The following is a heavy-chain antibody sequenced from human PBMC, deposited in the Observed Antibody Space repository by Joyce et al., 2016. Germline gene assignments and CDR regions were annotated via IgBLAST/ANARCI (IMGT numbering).Heavy chain of an antibody. CDR3: ARRYDYIWGSYRYAFDI. CDR1: GVSISSDHYF. D-gene: IGHD3-16*02. CDR2: IYYIGST. J-gene: IGHJ3*02. V-gene: IGHV4-39*01. Sequence: QVQLQESGPGLVRPSETLSLTCTVSGVSISSDHYFWGWIRQSPGKGLEWIASIYYIGSTYYNPSLKSRVTISVETSQNQFSLNLSSVTAADTAVYYCARRYDYIWGSYRYAFDIWGQGTAVTVSS.